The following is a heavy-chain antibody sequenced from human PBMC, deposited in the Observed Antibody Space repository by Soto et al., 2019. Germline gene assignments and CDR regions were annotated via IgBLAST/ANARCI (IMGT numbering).Heavy chain of an antibody. CDR2: IYYSGST. D-gene: IGHD6-19*01. CDR3: ARARGWYAGWFDP. J-gene: IGHJ5*02. CDR1: GGSISSYY. Sequence: SETLSLTCTVSGGSISSYYWSWIRQPPGKGLEWIGYIYYSGSTNYNPSLKSRVTISVDTSKNQFSLKLSSVTAADTAVYYCARARGWYAGWFDPWGQGTLVTVSS. V-gene: IGHV4-59*01.